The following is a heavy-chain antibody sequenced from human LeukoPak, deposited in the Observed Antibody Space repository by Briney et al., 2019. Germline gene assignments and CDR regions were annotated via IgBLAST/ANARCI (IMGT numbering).Heavy chain of an antibody. Sequence: GGSLRLSCAASGFTFNNCAMSWVRQAPGKGLEWVSGISESGSSTHYADSVKGRFTISRDNSKNTLYLQMDSLRDEDTAIYHCAKDRPGDYSTYWYFDLWGRGTLVTVSS. CDR2: ISESGSST. J-gene: IGHJ2*01. V-gene: IGHV3-23*01. CDR3: AKDRPGDYSTYWYFDL. CDR1: GFTFNNCA. D-gene: IGHD4-11*01.